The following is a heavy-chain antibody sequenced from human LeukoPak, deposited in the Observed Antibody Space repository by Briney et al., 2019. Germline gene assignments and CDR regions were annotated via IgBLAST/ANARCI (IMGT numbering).Heavy chain of an antibody. D-gene: IGHD7-27*01. V-gene: IGHV5-51*02. CDR1: GYSFTSYW. J-gene: IGHJ1*01. CDR3: ARPGDPDLAGYIQH. CDR2: VYPADTDT. Sequence: GEPLKTSCKASGYSFTSYWSAWVRQMPGRGWEWVGVVYPADTDTRYSQSSQGQGTISVDKSIKTAYLQWNTLKASDSAMYYCARPGDPDLAGYIQHWGQGTLVTVAS.